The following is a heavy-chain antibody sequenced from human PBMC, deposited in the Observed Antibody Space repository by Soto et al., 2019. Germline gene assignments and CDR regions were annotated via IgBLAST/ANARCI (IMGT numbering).Heavy chain of an antibody. CDR1: VFTVSSNY. CDR2: IYSGGST. CDR3: ARSSTYSSGWGYYYYGMDV. Sequence: GSLRLSCAASVFTVSSNYMSWVRQAPGKGLEWVSVIYSGGSTYYADSVKGRFTISRDNSKNTLYLQMNSLRAEDTAVYYCARSSTYSSGWGYYYYGMDVWGQGTTVTVSS. D-gene: IGHD6-19*01. J-gene: IGHJ6*02. V-gene: IGHV3-53*01.